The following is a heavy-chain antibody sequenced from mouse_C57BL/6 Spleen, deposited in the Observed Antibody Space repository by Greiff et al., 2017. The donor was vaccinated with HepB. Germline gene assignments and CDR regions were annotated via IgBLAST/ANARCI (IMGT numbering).Heavy chain of an antibody. CDR3: ARIYYYGSSPYFDY. V-gene: IGHV5-16*01. Sequence: EVQRVESEGGLVQPGRSMKLSCTASGFTFSDYYMAWVRQVPEKGLEWVANINYDGSSTYYLDSLKSRFIISRDNAKNILYLQMSSLKSEDTATYYCARIYYYGSSPYFDYWGQGTTLTVSS. D-gene: IGHD1-1*01. J-gene: IGHJ2*01. CDR1: GFTFSDYY. CDR2: INYDGSST.